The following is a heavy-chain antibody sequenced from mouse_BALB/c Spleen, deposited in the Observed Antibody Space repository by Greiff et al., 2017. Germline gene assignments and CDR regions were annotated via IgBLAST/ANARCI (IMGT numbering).Heavy chain of an antibody. Sequence: EVHLVESGGGLVQPGGSRKLSCAASGFTFSSFGMHWVRQAPGKGLEWVAYISSGSSTIYYADTVKGRFTISRDNPKNTLFLQRTSLRSEDTAMYYCARKEGNWSGKMDYWGQGTSVTVSS. V-gene: IGHV5-17*02. CDR1: GFTFSSFG. CDR3: ARKEGNWSGKMDY. D-gene: IGHD2-1*01. CDR2: ISSGSSTI. J-gene: IGHJ4*01.